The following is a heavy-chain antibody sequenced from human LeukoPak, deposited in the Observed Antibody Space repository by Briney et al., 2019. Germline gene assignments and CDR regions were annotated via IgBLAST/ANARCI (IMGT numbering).Heavy chain of an antibody. J-gene: IGHJ6*04. V-gene: IGHV4-34*01. CDR1: GGSFSGYY. CDR2: INHSGST. D-gene: IGHD3-10*01. CDR3: AREKLWFGELLYEEMDV. Sequence: PSETLSLTCAVYGGSFSGYYWSWIRQPPGKGLEWIGEINHSGSTNYNPSLKSRVTISVDTSKNQFSPKLSSVTAADTAVYYCAREKLWFGELLYEEMDVWGKGTTVTVSS.